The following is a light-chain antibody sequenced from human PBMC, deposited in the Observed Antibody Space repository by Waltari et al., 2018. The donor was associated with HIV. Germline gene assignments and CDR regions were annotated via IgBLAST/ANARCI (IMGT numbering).Light chain of an antibody. Sequence: SFELTQPPSVSVSPGQTARITCSGDALTKQYTYWYQQKPGQAPVVVIYKDTERPSWIPERFSGSSSGTTVTLTISGVQSEDEADYYCQSADTGGTRVFGPGTKVTVL. J-gene: IGLJ1*01. CDR2: KDT. CDR1: ALTKQY. CDR3: QSADTGGTRV. V-gene: IGLV3-25*03.